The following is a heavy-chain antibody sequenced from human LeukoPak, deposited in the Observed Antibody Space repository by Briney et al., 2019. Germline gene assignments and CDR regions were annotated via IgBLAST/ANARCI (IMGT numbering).Heavy chain of an antibody. CDR2: IYYSGST. Sequence: PSETLSPTCTVSGGSISSSSYYWGWIRQPPGKGLEWIGSIYYSGSTYYNPSLKSRVTISVDTSKNQFSLKLSSVTAADTAVYYCARSDSSSFDYWGQGTLVTVSS. CDR1: GGSISSSSYY. J-gene: IGHJ4*02. D-gene: IGHD6-13*01. V-gene: IGHV4-39*01. CDR3: ARSDSSSFDY.